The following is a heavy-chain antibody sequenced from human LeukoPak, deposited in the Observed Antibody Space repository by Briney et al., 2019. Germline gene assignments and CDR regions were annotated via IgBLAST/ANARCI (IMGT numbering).Heavy chain of an antibody. J-gene: IGHJ6*02. CDR2: ISSSSSTI. D-gene: IGHD4-17*01. V-gene: IGHV3-48*04. CDR3: ARDQVTVTTKSYYYYYGMDV. Sequence: PGGSLRLSCAASGFTFSSYSMNWVRQAPGKGLEWVSYISSSSSTIYYADSVKGRFTISRDNAKNSPYLQMNSLRAEDTAVYYCARDQVTVTTKSYYYYYGMDVWGQGTTVTVSS. CDR1: GFTFSSYS.